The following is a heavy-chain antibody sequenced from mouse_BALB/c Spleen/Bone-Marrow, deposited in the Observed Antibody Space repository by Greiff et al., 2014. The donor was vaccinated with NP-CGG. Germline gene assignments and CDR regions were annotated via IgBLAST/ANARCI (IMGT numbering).Heavy chain of an antibody. CDR1: GYSFTGYF. Sequence: EVQLVESGPELVKPGASVKISCKASGYSFTGYFMNWVMQSHGQSLEWIGRINPYNGDTFYNQRFKGKATMTVDKSSSTAHMELRNLASEDSAVYYCAREGYYYGSSYENAMDYWGQGTSVTVSA. CDR3: AREGYYYGSSYENAMDY. CDR2: INPYNGDT. V-gene: IGHV1-20*02. D-gene: IGHD1-1*01. J-gene: IGHJ4*01.